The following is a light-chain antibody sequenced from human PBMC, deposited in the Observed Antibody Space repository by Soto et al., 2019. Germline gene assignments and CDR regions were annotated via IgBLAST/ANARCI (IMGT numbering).Light chain of an antibody. CDR3: SSYAGSNNFYV. J-gene: IGLJ1*01. CDR1: SSDVGGYNY. V-gene: IGLV2-8*01. CDR2: EVS. Sequence: QSVLTQPPSASGSPGQSVTISCSGTSSDVGGYNYVSWYQQHPGKAPKLMIYEVSKRPSGVPDRFSGSKSGNTASLTVSGLQAEDEADYYWSSYAGSNNFYVFGTGTKVTLL.